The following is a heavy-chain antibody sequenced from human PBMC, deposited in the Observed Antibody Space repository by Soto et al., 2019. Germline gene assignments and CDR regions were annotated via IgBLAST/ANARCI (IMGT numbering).Heavy chain of an antibody. D-gene: IGHD6-19*01. CDR1: GDSVSSNSAA. Sequence: SQTLSLTCAISGDSVSSNSAAWNWIRQSPSRGLEWLGRTYYRSKWYNDYAVSVKSRITINPDTSKNQFSLQLNSVTPEDTAMYYCARESLGSGWYPYYYYGMDVWGQGTTVTV. CDR3: ARESLGSGWYPYYYYGMDV. CDR2: TYYRSKWYN. V-gene: IGHV6-1*01. J-gene: IGHJ6*02.